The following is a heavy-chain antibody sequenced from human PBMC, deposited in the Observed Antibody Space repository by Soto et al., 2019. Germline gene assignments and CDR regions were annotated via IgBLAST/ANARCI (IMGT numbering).Heavy chain of an antibody. CDR2: IGTLHDT. Sequence: EVQLVESGGGSVQPGGSLGLSCAASGFTFSASDMHWVRQTTGGGLEWVAAIGTLHDTYYPDSVKGRFTISRDNARNSLNLEMISLRAGDTGVYYWARTGSYWHGGGGWLDPWGQGTLVTVSS. J-gene: IGHJ5*02. V-gene: IGHV3-13*01. CDR3: ARTGSYWHGGGGWLDP. CDR1: GFTFSASD. D-gene: IGHD2-8*02.